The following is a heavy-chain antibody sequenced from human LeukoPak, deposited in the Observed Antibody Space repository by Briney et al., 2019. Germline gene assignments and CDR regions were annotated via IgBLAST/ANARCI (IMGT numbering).Heavy chain of an antibody. V-gene: IGHV4-34*01. CDR1: GGSFSGYY. D-gene: IGHD3-10*01. J-gene: IGHJ6*03. Sequence: PSETLSLTCVVYGGSFSGYYWSWIRQPPGKGLEWIGEINHSGRTNFNPSLKSRVTMSVDTSKNHFSLKLNSVTAADTAVYYCARVYGSGSYYNGYYYYYMDVWGKGTTVTISS. CDR3: ARVYGSGSYYNGYYYYYMDV. CDR2: INHSGRT.